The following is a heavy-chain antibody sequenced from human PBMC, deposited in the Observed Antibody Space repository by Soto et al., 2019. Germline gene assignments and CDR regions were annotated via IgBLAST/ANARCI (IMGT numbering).Heavy chain of an antibody. V-gene: IGHV4-38-2*02. Sequence: LSLTCTVSGYSISSGYHLAWIRQPPGKGLGWLGSVHYSGNTYYNPSLKSRLTISVDKSKNQFSLNLSSVTAADTAVYYCARQDRVVAEGRWFDPWGQGTLVTVSS. D-gene: IGHD2-15*01. CDR1: GYSISSGYH. J-gene: IGHJ5*02. CDR3: ARQDRVVAEGRWFDP. CDR2: VHYSGNT.